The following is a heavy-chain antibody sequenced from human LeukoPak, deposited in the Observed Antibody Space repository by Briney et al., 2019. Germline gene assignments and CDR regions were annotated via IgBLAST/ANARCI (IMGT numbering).Heavy chain of an antibody. J-gene: IGHJ6*03. CDR3: ARGGYCSSTSCYLDYYYYMDV. Sequence: SAKVSCKASGGTLSSYAISWVRQAPGHGLEWMGGIIPIFGTANYAQKFQGRVTITADESTSTAYIELSSLRSEDKAVYYCARGGYCSSTSCYLDYYYYMDVWGKGATVTVSS. CDR1: GGTLSSYA. D-gene: IGHD2-2*01. CDR2: IIPIFGTA. V-gene: IGHV1-69*13.